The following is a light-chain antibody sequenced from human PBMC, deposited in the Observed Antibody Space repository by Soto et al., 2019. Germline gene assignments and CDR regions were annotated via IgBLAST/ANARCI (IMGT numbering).Light chain of an antibody. CDR3: QQYGSAPPFT. V-gene: IGKV3-20*01. J-gene: IGKJ5*01. CDR2: GAS. CDR1: QSVSSSY. Sequence: EIGWTQSPGTLSLSPGERATLSCMASQSVSSSYLAWYQQKPGQAPRLLIYGASSRATGIPDRFSGSGSGTVFTLTISRLEPEDFVVYYCQQYGSAPPFTFVQGTRLEIK.